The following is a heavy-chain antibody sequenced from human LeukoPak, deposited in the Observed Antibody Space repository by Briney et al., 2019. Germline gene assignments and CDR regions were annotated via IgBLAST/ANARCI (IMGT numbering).Heavy chain of an antibody. D-gene: IGHD2-2*02. J-gene: IGHJ4*02. CDR3: AKTSDQLPYSKFDY. Sequence: GGSLRLSCAASGFTFSTYGIHWVRQAPGKGLEWVAFIQYDGSYKFYADSVQGRFSISRDNSKNTLFLQMNSLRAEDTAVYYCAKTSDQLPYSKFDYWGQGTLVTVSS. V-gene: IGHV3-30*02. CDR2: IQYDGSYK. CDR1: GFTFSTYG.